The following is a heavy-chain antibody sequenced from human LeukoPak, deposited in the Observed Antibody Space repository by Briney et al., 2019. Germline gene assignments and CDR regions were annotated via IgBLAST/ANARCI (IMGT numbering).Heavy chain of an antibody. CDR2: IYYTSNT. Sequence: SQTLSLTAYFLVPSMRSYHSRSIRPPPGKGIERTRFIYYTSNTNYHPSLKSRVTISVDTSRNQFSLKLSSVTAADTAVYYCARRYDSSGYVPLFHYWRQGAQVTVSS. CDR3: ARRYDSSGYVPLFHY. J-gene: IGHJ4*02. D-gene: IGHD3-22*01. V-gene: IGHV4-59*08. CDR1: VPSMRSYH.